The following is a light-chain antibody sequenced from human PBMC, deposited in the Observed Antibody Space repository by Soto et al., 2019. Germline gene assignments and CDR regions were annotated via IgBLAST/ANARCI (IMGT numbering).Light chain of an antibody. Sequence: EIQMTQSPSSLSASVGDRFTITCLASQSIRRSLNWYQQKPGKAPKLLIYAASSLQSGVPSRFSGTGSGTDFTLTISSLQPEDFAIYYCQQSFNSPRTVGPGTQVDIK. V-gene: IGKV1-39*01. CDR3: QQSFNSPRT. CDR2: AAS. J-gene: IGKJ1*01. CDR1: QSIRRS.